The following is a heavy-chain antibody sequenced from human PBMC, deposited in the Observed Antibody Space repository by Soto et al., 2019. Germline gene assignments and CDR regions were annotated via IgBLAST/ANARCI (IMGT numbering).Heavy chain of an antibody. CDR3: AKGPSGDKVDS. CDR1: RAFINSGGFY. V-gene: IGHV4-30-4*02. Sequence: PSETLSLTCSVSRAFINSGGFYYSWIRQPPGKGLEWLGHIFHSGSTYSTPSLMSRVIVSVDMSKNQFSLKVTSVTAADTAVYYCAKGPSGDKVDSWGQGILVTVSS. CDR2: IFHSGST. D-gene: IGHD1-26*01. J-gene: IGHJ4*02.